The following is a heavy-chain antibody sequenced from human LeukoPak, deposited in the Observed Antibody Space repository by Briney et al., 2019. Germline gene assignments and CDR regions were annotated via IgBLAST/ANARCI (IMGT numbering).Heavy chain of an antibody. J-gene: IGHJ3*02. Sequence: ASVKVSCKASGYTLISYYMHWVRQAPGQGLEWMGWINPNSGGTNYAQKFQGRVTMTRDTSISTAYMELSRLRSDDTAVYYCASAGSFHKDAFDIWGQGTMVTVSS. CDR2: INPNSGGT. CDR1: GYTLISYY. CDR3: ASAGSFHKDAFDI. V-gene: IGHV1-2*02. D-gene: IGHD1-26*01.